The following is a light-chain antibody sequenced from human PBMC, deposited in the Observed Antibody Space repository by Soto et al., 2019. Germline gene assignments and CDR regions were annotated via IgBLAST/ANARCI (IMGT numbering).Light chain of an antibody. CDR2: EGN. CDR1: SSDVGSYNL. J-gene: IGLJ2*01. CDR3: SSYAGSNNLV. Sequence: QSALTQPASVSGSPGQSITMSCAGASSDVGSYNLVSWYQQYPGKAPKLIIYEGNKRPSGVSNRFSGSGSGNTASLTVSGLQAEDEADYYCSSYAGSNNLVFGGGTKLTVL. V-gene: IGLV2-14*02.